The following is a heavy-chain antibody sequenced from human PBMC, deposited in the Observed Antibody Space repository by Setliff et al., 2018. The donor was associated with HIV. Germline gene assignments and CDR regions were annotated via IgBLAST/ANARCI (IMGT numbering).Heavy chain of an antibody. D-gene: IGHD6-13*01. J-gene: IGHJ4*02. CDR2: INAGNGDT. CDR1: GDTFTTYA. V-gene: IGHV1-3*01. Sequence: ASVKVSCKASGDTFTTYALHWVRQAPGQRLEWMGWINAGNGDTKSSQKFQGRVTITRDTSASTAYMELSSLRSEDTGVYYCAIGSSNWPHRPNNYYFDYWGQGTPVTVPQ. CDR3: AIGSSNWPHRPNNYYFDY.